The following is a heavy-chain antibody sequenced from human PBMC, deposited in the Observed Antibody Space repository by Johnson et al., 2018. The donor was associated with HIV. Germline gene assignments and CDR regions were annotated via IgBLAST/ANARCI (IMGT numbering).Heavy chain of an antibody. CDR1: GFTFSSYV. Sequence: QVQLVESGGGVVQPGRSLRLSCAASGFTFSSYVMHWVRQAPGKGLEWVALISYDGSNRYYVDSVKGRFTISRDNSKNTLYLQMNSLRAEDTAVYYCARERATLWFRASGAVFDIWGQGTMVTVSS. CDR2: ISYDGSNR. V-gene: IGHV3-30-3*01. J-gene: IGHJ3*02. D-gene: IGHD3-10*01. CDR3: ARERATLWFRASGAVFDI.